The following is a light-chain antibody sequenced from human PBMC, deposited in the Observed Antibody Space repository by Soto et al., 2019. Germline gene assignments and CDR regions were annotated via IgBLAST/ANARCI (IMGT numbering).Light chain of an antibody. CDR3: QRYNDAPLT. V-gene: IGKV1-27*01. Sequence: DILMTQSPSSQSASVGDRVTISCRASQAISNYLAWYQQRPGKVPKLLIYAASSLQSGVPSRFSGSGSGTDLTLTISSLQPEDVATYYCQRYNDAPLTFGGGTKVEIK. CDR2: AAS. CDR1: QAISNY. J-gene: IGKJ4*01.